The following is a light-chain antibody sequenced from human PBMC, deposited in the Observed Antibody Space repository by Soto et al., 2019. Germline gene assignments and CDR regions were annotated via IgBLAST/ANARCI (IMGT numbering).Light chain of an antibody. CDR1: RDITNY. CDR3: LQHKTYPHT. CDR2: AAY. Sequence: DTQMTQSPSAMSASVGDRVTITCRASRDITNYVAWFQQKPGQVPKRLIYAAYSLPRGAPSRFSGSGSGTEFTLTIRSLQPEDFAPYYCLQHKTYPHTFGQGTKLEIK. V-gene: IGKV1-17*03. J-gene: IGKJ2*01.